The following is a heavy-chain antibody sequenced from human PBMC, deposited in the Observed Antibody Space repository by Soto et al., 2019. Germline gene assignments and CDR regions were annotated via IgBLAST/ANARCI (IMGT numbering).Heavy chain of an antibody. CDR2: IKQDGSEK. CDR3: ARDGGYSGYDAPYFDY. Sequence: EVQLVESGGGLVQPGGSLRLSCAASGFTFSSYWKSWVRQAPGKGLEWVANIKQDGSEKYYVDSVKGRFTISRDNAKNSLYLQMNSLRAEDTAVYYCARDGGYSGYDAPYFDYWGQGTLVTVSS. CDR1: GFTFSSYW. V-gene: IGHV3-7*01. D-gene: IGHD5-12*01. J-gene: IGHJ4*02.